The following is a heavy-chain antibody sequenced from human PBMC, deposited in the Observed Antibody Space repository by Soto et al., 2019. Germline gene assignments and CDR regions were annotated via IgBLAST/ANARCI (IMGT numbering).Heavy chain of an antibody. D-gene: IGHD2-15*01. V-gene: IGHV3-9*01. Sequence: EVQLVESGGGLVQPGKSLRLSCAASGFTFDDHAMHWVRQGPGKGLEWVAHISWNSETLGYADSVKGRFIISRENAKNSVYLEMNGLRPEDTAVYFCTRGSAAVSSYFFDSWGQGTLVTVSS. CDR1: GFTFDDHA. J-gene: IGHJ5*01. CDR3: TRGSAAVSSYFFDS. CDR2: ISWNSETL.